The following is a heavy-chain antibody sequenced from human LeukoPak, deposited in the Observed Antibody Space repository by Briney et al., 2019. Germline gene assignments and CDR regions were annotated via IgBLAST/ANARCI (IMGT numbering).Heavy chain of an antibody. CDR2: IIPIFGTA. CDR1: GYTFTSYG. D-gene: IGHD1-26*01. J-gene: IGHJ3*02. CDR3: AREKERGSYVDDAFDI. V-gene: IGHV1-69*05. Sequence: SVKVSCKASGYTFTSYGISWVRQAPGQGLEWMGGIIPIFGTANYAQKFQGRVTITTDESTSTAYMELSSLRSEDTAVYYCAREKERGSYVDDAFDIWGQGTMVTVSS.